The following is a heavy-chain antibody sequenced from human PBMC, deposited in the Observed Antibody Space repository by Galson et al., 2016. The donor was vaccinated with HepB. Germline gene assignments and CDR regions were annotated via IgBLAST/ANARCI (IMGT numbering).Heavy chain of an antibody. CDR1: GFTFSSYT. CDR2: ISGLFGGSVT. Sequence: SLRLSCAASGFTFSSYTMSWVRQAPGKRLEWVSVISGLFGGSVTYYADSVTGRFTISRDNSLNTLYLQMNSLRAEDTAVFYCASEYLKYNSACLHQGPIGLPPGTLLQEHLWG. D-gene: IGHD1-1*01. CDR3: ASEYLKYNSACLHQGPIGLPPGTLLQEHL. J-gene: IGHJ6*01. V-gene: IGHV3-23*01.